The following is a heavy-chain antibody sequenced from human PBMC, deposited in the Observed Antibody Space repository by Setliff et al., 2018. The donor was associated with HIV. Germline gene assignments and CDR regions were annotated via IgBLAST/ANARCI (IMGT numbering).Heavy chain of an antibody. V-gene: IGHV1-69*05. CDR2: VIPMYITV. Sequence: SVKVSCKTSGGSFSSFGINWVRQAPGQGLEWMGGVIPMYITVNYAQKFQGRVTITTDESTSTAYMELSGLRSEDTAVYYCAKDDYGDYGSSYYFGMDVWGQGTTVTVSS. D-gene: IGHD4-17*01. CDR1: GGSFSSFG. J-gene: IGHJ6*02. CDR3: AKDDYGDYGSSYYFGMDV.